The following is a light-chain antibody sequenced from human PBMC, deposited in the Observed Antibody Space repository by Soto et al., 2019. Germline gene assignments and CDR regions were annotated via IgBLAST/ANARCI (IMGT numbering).Light chain of an antibody. CDR2: GAS. CDR3: QQYGSLSWT. J-gene: IGKJ1*01. V-gene: IGKV3-20*01. Sequence: EIVLTQSPGTLSLSPGVRATLSCRASQSVDSNYLAWYQQKPGQAPRIIIFGASGRATGIPDRFSGSGSGTDFTLTISRLEPEDFEVYYCQQYGSLSWTLGQGTKVGI. CDR1: QSVDSNY.